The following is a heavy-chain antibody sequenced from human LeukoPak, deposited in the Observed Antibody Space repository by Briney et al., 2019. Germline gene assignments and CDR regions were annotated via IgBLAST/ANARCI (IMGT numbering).Heavy chain of an antibody. V-gene: IGHV3-11*01. CDR2: ITSSGDDI. D-gene: IGHD5-12*01. J-gene: IGHJ4*02. Sequence: GGSLTLSCPGSGFIFSKCDMGWIRNAQGDGLGLVAYITSSGDDIYYAYPVKRRFTISRDSAKNALFLRMNSLRVGDTATDYCASDIVATSGDFWGQGTLVSVSS. CDR1: GFIFSKCD. CDR3: ASDIVATSGDF.